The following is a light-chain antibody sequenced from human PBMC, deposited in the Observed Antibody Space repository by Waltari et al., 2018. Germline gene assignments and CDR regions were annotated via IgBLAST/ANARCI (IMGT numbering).Light chain of an antibody. V-gene: IGLV3-21*03. CDR3: QVWDSSSDHLV. CDR2: DDS. J-gene: IGLJ2*01. Sequence: SYVLTQPPSVSVAPGKTARITCGGHNIGSKSAHWYQQKPGQAPVLGVYDDSDRPSGIPERFSGSNSGNTATLTISRVEAGDEADYYCQVWDSSSDHLVYGGGTKLTVL. CDR1: NIGSKS.